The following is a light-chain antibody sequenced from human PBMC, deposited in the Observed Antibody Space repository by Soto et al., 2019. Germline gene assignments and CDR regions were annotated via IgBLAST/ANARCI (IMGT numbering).Light chain of an antibody. V-gene: IGLV1-40*01. CDR2: GGT. Sequence: QSVLTQPPSVSGAPGQRVSISCTRSSANVGAGYGVHWYQPRSGTAPKLLIVGGTIRPSGVPYRFSASTSGTSASLAITGLQAEDEGDYYCQSYDSTLSARYGFGTGTKVTVL. J-gene: IGLJ1*01. CDR3: QSYDSTLSARYG. CDR1: SANVGAGYG.